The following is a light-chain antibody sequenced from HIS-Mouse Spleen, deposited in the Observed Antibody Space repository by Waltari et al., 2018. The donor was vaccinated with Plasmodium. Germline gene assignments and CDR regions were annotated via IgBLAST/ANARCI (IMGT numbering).Light chain of an antibody. V-gene: IGKV1-39*01. CDR2: AAS. J-gene: IGKJ1*01. Sequence: DIQMTHSPSSLSASVGDRVTITCRASQSISSYLNWYQQKPGKAPKLLIYAASSLKSGVPSRFSGSGSGTDFTLTISSLQPEDFATYYCQQSYSTWTFGQGTKVEIK. CDR3: QQSYSTWT. CDR1: QSISSY.